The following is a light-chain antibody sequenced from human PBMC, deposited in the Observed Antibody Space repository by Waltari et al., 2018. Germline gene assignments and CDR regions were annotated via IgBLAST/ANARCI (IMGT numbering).Light chain of an antibody. V-gene: IGLV1-44*01. CDR1: SPNIGRNT. CDR3: AAWDDSLNAVV. J-gene: IGLJ3*02. CDR2: SNN. Sequence: QSVVTQPPSASGTPGQRVTISCSGSSPNIGRNTVNCYQQLPGTAPKLLFYSNNQRPSGVPDRFSGSKSGTSASLAISGLQSEDEADYYCAAWDDSLNAVVFGGGTKLTVL.